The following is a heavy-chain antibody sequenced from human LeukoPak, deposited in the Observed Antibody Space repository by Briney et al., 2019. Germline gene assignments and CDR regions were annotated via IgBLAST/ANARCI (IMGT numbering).Heavy chain of an antibody. CDR3: AKDIVVVPAAGNWFDP. D-gene: IGHD2-2*01. CDR1: GFTFSSYA. V-gene: IGHV3-23*01. J-gene: IGHJ5*02. Sequence: GGSLRLSCAVSGFTFSSYAMSWVRQAPGKGLEWVSAISGNGGSIYYADSVKGRFTISRDNSKNTLYLQMNSLRAEDTAVYYCAKDIVVVPAAGNWFDPWGQGSLVTVSS. CDR2: ISGNGGSI.